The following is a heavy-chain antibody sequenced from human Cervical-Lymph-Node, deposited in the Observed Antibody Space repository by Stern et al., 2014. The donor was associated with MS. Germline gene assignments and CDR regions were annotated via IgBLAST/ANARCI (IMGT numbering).Heavy chain of an antibody. D-gene: IGHD3-16*01. V-gene: IGHV4-31*03. CDR2: IFYTGST. J-gene: IGHJ5*02. Sequence: QLQLQESGPGLVKPSQTLSLTCTVSGGSISSRGYSWSWIRQRPGRGLEWIGHIFYTGSTSYNPSLKSGVSISVDTSRNQFSLKLRSVTAADTAVYYCAVFGGHNYPWGQGTLVTVSS. CDR1: GGSISSRGYS. CDR3: AVFGGHNYP.